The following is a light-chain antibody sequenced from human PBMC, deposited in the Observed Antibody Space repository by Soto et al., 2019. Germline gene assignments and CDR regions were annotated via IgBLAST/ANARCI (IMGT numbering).Light chain of an antibody. CDR1: SSNIGSKT. V-gene: IGLV1-44*01. CDR3: AAWDDSLNGVV. Sequence: QAVVTQPPSASGTPGQRVTISCSGSSSNIGSKTVNWYQQLPGTAPKLLIYGTNQRPSGVPDRFSGSKSGTSASLAISGLQSEDDGDYYCAAWDDSLNGVVFGGGTKVTVL. CDR2: GTN. J-gene: IGLJ2*01.